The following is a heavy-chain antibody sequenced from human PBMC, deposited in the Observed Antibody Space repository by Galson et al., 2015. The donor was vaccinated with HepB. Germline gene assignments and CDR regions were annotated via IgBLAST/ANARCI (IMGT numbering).Heavy chain of an antibody. V-gene: IGHV3-33*01. J-gene: IGHJ4*02. Sequence: SLRLSCAASGFIFSNYGMQWVRQAPGKGLEWVAHIWYDGTYKHYADFVKGRFTISRDNAKNTLFLQMNSLRAEDTAVYYCARDSGNGGSQDWGQGTLVSVSS. CDR3: ARDSGNGGSQD. CDR2: IWYDGTYK. D-gene: IGHD2-8*01. CDR1: GFIFSNYG.